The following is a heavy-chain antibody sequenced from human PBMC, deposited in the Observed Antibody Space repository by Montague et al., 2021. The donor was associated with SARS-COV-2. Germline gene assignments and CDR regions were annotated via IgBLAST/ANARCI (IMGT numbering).Heavy chain of an antibody. Sequence: SETLSLTCTVSGGSISSYYWSWIRQPPGKGLEWIRYIYYSGSTNXNPSLKSRVTISVDTSKNRFSLKLSSVTAADTAVYYCAREVRYYYDSSGPGAFDIWGQGTMVTVSS. D-gene: IGHD3-22*01. V-gene: IGHV4-59*01. CDR3: AREVRYYYDSSGPGAFDI. CDR1: GGSISSYY. J-gene: IGHJ3*02. CDR2: IYYSGST.